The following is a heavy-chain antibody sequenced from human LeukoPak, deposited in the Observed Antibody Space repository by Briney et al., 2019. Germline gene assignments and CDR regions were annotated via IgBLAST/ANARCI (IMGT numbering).Heavy chain of an antibody. CDR1: GGSISSYF. J-gene: IGHJ5*02. V-gene: IGHV4-4*07. CDR2: IYTSGTT. CDR3: ARDVGPFGSGSYRTTDNWFDP. D-gene: IGHD3-10*01. Sequence: SETLSPTCTVSGGSISSYFWSWIRQSAGKGLEWIGRIYTSGTTNYNPSLNSRVTMSVDTSKNQFSLNLSSVTAADTAVYYCARDVGPFGSGSYRTTDNWFDPWGQGTLVTVSS.